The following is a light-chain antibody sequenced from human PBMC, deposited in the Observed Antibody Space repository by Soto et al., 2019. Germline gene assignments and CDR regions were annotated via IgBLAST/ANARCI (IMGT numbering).Light chain of an antibody. CDR2: AAS. CDR1: QTISRI. J-gene: IGKJ4*01. V-gene: IGKV1-39*01. Sequence: DIQMTQSPSSLSASVGDKVTITCRASQTISRIVNWYQHKPGKGPNLLIHAASSLQSGVPSRFSGSGSGTDFTLTISSLQPEDFATYYCQQTYVSPPTFGGGTKVEIK. CDR3: QQTYVSPPT.